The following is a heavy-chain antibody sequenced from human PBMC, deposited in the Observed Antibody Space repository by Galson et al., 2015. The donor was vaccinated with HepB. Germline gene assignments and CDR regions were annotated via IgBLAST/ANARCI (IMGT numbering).Heavy chain of an antibody. CDR3: ASGGVEDYHYGSGSPDY. J-gene: IGHJ4*02. CDR2: IIPIFGTA. D-gene: IGHD3-10*01. Sequence: SVKVSCKASGGTFSSYAISWVRQAPGQGLEWMGGIIPIFGTANYAQKFQGRVTITADESTSTAYMELSSLRSEDTAVYYCASGGVEDYHYGSGSPDYWGQGTLVTVSS. V-gene: IGHV1-69*13. CDR1: GGTFSSYA.